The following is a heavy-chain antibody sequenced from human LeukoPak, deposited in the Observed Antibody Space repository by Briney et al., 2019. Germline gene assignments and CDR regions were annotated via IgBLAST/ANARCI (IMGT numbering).Heavy chain of an antibody. CDR1: GFTFSSYG. J-gene: IGHJ4*02. D-gene: IGHD2-2*01. V-gene: IGHV3-30*18. CDR3: AKDPPGGVLVPAAPFDY. CDR2: ISYDGSNK. Sequence: QPGGSLRLSCAASGFTFSSYGMHWVRQAPGKGLEWVAVISYDGSNKYYADSVKGRFTISRDNSKNTLYLQMNSLRAEDTAVYYCAKDPPGGVLVPAAPFDYWGQGTLVTVSS.